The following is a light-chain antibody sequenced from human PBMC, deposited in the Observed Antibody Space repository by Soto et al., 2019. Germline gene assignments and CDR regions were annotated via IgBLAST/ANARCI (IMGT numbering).Light chain of an antibody. Sequence: EIVLTQSPDTLSLSPGERSTLSFSSSQSVSSNYLAWYQQIPGQAPRPLIYGASSRVPGIPDRFSGSGSGTDFTLTISRLEPEDFAVYYCQQYGSLPWTFGQGTKVDIK. CDR3: QQYGSLPWT. CDR2: GAS. J-gene: IGKJ1*01. V-gene: IGKV3-20*01. CDR1: QSVSSNY.